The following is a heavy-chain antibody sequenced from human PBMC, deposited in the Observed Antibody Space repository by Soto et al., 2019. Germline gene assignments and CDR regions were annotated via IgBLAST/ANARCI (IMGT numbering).Heavy chain of an antibody. CDR3: ARGGPGFFFGMDV. CDR1: GYTFTNYD. V-gene: IGHV1-8*01. CDR2: MNPNSGNT. Sequence: QVQLVQSGAEVKKPGASVKVSCTASGYTFTNYDIYWVRQATGQGLECVGWMNPNSGNTDYPQKFQGRVTMTRNTSISTAYIELTSLRSEDTAVDYCARGGPGFFFGMDVWGQGTTVTVSS. J-gene: IGHJ6*02.